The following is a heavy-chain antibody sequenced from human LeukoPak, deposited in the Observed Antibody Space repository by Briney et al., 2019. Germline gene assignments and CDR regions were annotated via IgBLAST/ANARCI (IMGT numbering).Heavy chain of an antibody. CDR2: VYTNGAT. V-gene: IGHV4-4*07. D-gene: IGHD1-26*01. J-gene: IGHJ6*03. CDR3: AGGHSGSSAKILYYYYMDV. CDR1: GGSISTDF. Sequence: SSETLSLTCVVSGGSISTDFWSWIRQPAGKGLEWIGRVYTNGATNYNPSLKSRVTISIDTAKNQISLKVRSVTAADTAIYYCAGGHSGSSAKILYYYYMDVWGKGTTVTVSS.